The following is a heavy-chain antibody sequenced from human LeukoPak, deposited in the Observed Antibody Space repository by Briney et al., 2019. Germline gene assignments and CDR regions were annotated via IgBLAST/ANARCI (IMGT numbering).Heavy chain of an antibody. CDR2: IRYDGSNK. CDR1: GFTFSSYG. J-gene: IGHJ4*02. D-gene: IGHD2-15*01. V-gene: IGHV3-30*02. Sequence: GGSLRLSCAASGFTFSSYGMHWVRQAPGKGLEGVAFIRYDGSNKYHADSVKGRFTISRDNSKNTLYLQMNSLRAEDTAVYYCAKIVVVVAATLDDYWGQGTLVTVSS. CDR3: AKIVVVVAATLDDY.